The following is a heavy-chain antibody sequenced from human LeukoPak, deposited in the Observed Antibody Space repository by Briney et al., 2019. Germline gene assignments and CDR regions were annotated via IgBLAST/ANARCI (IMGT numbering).Heavy chain of an antibody. CDR3: ASVWSSGWYGGGDFDY. Sequence: RGSLRLSCAASGFTFSRYWMSWVRQAPGKGLEWVASIKQDGGEKYYEDSVKGRFTITRDNAKNSLYLQMNSLRAGDTAVYYCASVWSSGWYGGGDFDYWGQGTLVTVSS. V-gene: IGHV3-7*03. J-gene: IGHJ4*02. CDR1: GFTFSRYW. D-gene: IGHD6-19*01. CDR2: IKQDGGEK.